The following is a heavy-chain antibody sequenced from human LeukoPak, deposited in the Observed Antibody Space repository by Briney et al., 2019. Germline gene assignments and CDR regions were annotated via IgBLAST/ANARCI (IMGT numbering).Heavy chain of an antibody. J-gene: IGHJ4*02. D-gene: IGHD1-14*01. Sequence: PGRSLRLSCAASVFTFSSYLMHWVRQVPGKGLVWVARINPGGSSITYADSVKGRFTISRDNAKNTLYLQMDSLRAEDTGVYYCARSNQADDYWGQGTLVTVSS. CDR2: INPGGSSI. CDR3: ARSNQADDY. CDR1: VFTFSSYL. V-gene: IGHV3-74*01.